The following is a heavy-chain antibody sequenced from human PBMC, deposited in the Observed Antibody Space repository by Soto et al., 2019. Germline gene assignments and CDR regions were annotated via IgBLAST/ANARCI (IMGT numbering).Heavy chain of an antibody. CDR2: MYHSGSP. CDR3: AREGPQCYFEIDP. CDR1: GGFISGGGYF. J-gene: IGHJ5*02. V-gene: IGHV4-30-2*01. Sequence: QVELQESGSGQVNPSQTLSLSCAVSGGFISGGGYFWTWIRQPPGKGLEWIGYMYHSGSPLYNPSLKSRATISIDLSENQYPLKLASVTAADTAVDYCAREGPQCYFEIDPWGQGTLVTVS. D-gene: IGHD2-15*01.